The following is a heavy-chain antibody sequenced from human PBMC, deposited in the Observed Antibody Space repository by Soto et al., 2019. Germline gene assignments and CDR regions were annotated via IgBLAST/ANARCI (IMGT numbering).Heavy chain of an antibody. D-gene: IGHD4-17*01. V-gene: IGHV3-30-3*01. Sequence: QVQLVESGGGVVQPGRSLRLSCAASGFTFSSYAMHWVRQAPGKGLEWVAVISYDGSNKYYADSVKGRFTISRDNSKNTLYLQMNCLRAEDTAVYYCAAAYGDYHSRFDYWGQGTLVTVSS. CDR2: ISYDGSNK. CDR1: GFTFSSYA. J-gene: IGHJ4*02. CDR3: AAAYGDYHSRFDY.